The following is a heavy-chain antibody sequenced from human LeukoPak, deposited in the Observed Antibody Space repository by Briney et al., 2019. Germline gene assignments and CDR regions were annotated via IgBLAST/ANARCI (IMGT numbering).Heavy chain of an antibody. CDR1: GGSISSSSYN. D-gene: IGHD3-22*01. V-gene: IGHV4-39*01. CDR3: ARVQSSGSLPLFDY. CDR2: IYYSGST. Sequence: SETLPLTCTVSGGSISSSSYNWGWIRQPPGKGLEWIGSIYYSGSTFYNPSLKSRATISINTSKNQFSLKLSSVTAADTAVYYCARVQSSGSLPLFDYWGQGTLVTVSS. J-gene: IGHJ4*02.